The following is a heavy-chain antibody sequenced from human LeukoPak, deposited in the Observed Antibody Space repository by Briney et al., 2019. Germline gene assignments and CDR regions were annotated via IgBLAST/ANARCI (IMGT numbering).Heavy chain of an antibody. J-gene: IGHJ3*02. V-gene: IGHV3-48*03. D-gene: IGHD4-23*01. CDR2: ISSGGSTM. Sequence: GGSLRLSCAASGFTFSSYEMNWVRQAPGKGLEWVSYISSGGSTMYYPDSVKGRFTIPRDNAKSSLYLQMNSLRAEDTAVYFCARAWTRGNSDAFDIWGQGTMVTVSS. CDR3: ARAWTRGNSDAFDI. CDR1: GFTFSSYE.